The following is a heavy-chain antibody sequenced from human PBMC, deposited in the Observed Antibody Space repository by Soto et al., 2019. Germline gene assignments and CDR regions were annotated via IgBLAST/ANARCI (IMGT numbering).Heavy chain of an antibody. CDR1: GGTFSSYT. J-gene: IGHJ5*02. CDR2: IIPILGIA. CDR3: ARVGQWIEPRRGCWFDP. V-gene: IGHV1-69*02. D-gene: IGHD5-12*01. Sequence: QVQLVQSGAEVKKPGSSVKVSCKASGGTFSSYTISWVRQAPGQGLEWMGRIIPILGIANYAQKFQGRVTITADKSTSTAYRELSSLKSEDTAVDYCARVGQWIEPRRGCWFDPWGQGTLVTVSS.